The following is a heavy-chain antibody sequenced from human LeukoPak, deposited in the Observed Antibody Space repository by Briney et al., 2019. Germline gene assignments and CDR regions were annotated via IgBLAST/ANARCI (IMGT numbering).Heavy chain of an antibody. D-gene: IGHD3-10*01. CDR2: IYYSGST. Sequence: SETLSLTCTVSGGSISSGGYYWSWIRQHPGKGLEWIGYIYYSGSTYYNPSLKSRVTISVDTPKNQFSLELSSVTAADTAVYHCASASGSYYTLPYYFDYWGQGTLVTVSS. CDR1: GGSISSGGYY. CDR3: ASASGSYYTLPYYFDY. V-gene: IGHV4-31*03. J-gene: IGHJ4*02.